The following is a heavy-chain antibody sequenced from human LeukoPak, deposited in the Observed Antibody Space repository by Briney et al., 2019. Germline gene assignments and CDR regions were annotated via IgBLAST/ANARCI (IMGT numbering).Heavy chain of an antibody. CDR2: IYYSGST. J-gene: IGHJ6*02. CDR3: ARHSPITENCGGDCYSWRGPYYGMDV. CDR1: GGSISSSSYY. D-gene: IGHD2-21*02. V-gene: IGHV4-39*01. Sequence: SETLSLTCTVSGGSISSSSYYGGWIRQPPGKGREWIGSIYYSGSTYYNPSLKSRVTISVDTSKHQFSLKLSSVTAADTAVYYCARHSPITENCGGDCYSWRGPYYGMDVWGQGTTVTVSS.